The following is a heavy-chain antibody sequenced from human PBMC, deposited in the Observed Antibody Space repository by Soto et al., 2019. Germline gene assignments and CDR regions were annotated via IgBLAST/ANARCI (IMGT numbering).Heavy chain of an antibody. CDR3: AKGGIQLWFQFDY. D-gene: IGHD5-18*01. Sequence: GGSLRLSCAASGFTFSSYGMHWVRQAPGKGLEWVAVISYDGSNKYYADSVKGRFTISRDNSKNTLYLQMNSLRAEDTAVYYCAKGGIQLWFQFDYWGQGTLVTVSS. CDR1: GFTFSSYG. CDR2: ISYDGSNK. J-gene: IGHJ4*02. V-gene: IGHV3-30*18.